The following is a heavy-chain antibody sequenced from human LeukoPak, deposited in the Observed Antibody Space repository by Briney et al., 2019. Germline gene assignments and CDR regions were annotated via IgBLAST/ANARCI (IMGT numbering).Heavy chain of an antibody. CDR3: AKDQAFSGSYRYFDY. V-gene: IGHV3-9*01. CDR1: GFTFDDYA. D-gene: IGHD1-26*01. J-gene: IGHJ4*02. Sequence: GRSLRLSCAASGFTFDDYAMHWVRQAPGKGLEWVSGISWNSGSIGYADSVKGRFTISRDNAKNSLYLQMNSLRAEDTALYYCAKDQAFSGSYRYFDYWGQGTLVSVSS. CDR2: ISWNSGSI.